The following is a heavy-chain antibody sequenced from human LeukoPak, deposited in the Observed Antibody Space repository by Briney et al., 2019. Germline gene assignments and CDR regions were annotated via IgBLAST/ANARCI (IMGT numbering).Heavy chain of an antibody. CDR1: GGSISSDGYY. V-gene: IGHV4-31*03. Sequence: SETLSHTCTVSGGSISSDGYYRSWIRQHPGKGLEWIGYIYYSGSTYYNPSLKSRVIISVDTSKNQFSLKLSSVTAADTAVYYCARDLTGVAYFDYWGQGTLVAVSS. J-gene: IGHJ4*02. CDR2: IYYSGST. D-gene: IGHD5-12*01. CDR3: ARDLTGVAYFDY.